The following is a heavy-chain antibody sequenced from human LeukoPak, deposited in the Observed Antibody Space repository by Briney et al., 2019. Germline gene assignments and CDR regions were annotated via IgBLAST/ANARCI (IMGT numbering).Heavy chain of an antibody. J-gene: IGHJ4*02. Sequence: GRSLRLSCAASGFTFSSYGMHWVRQAPGKGLEWVAVISYDGSNKYYADSVKGRFTISRDNSKNTLYLQMNSLRAEDTAVYYCARYAGRGLDSWGQGTLVTVSS. V-gene: IGHV3-30*03. CDR3: ARYAGRGLDS. CDR2: ISYDGSNK. CDR1: GFTFSSYG. D-gene: IGHD3-10*01.